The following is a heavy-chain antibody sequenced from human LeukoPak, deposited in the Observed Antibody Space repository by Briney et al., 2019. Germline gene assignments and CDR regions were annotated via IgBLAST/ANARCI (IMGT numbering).Heavy chain of an antibody. CDR1: GFTFSSYA. Sequence: GGSLRLSCAASGFTFSSYAKSWVRQAPGKGLELVSAISGSGGSTYYADSVKSRFTISRDNSKNTLYLQMNSRRAEDTAVYYGAKDLGYFDYWGQGTLVTVSS. CDR3: AKDLGYFDY. CDR2: ISGSGGST. J-gene: IGHJ4*02. V-gene: IGHV3-23*01.